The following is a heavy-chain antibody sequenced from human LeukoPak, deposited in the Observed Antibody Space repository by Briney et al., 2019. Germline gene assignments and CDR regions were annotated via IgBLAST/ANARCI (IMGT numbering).Heavy chain of an antibody. CDR3: ARGYYDILTDSYYFDY. V-gene: IGHV4-39*07. Sequence: SETLSLTCSASGGSISNSTYYWGWIRQPPGKGLEWIGSIYYSGSTYYNPSLESRVTISVDTSKNQFSLKLSSVTAADTAVYYCARGYYDILTDSYYFDYWGQGTLVTVSS. CDR1: GGSISNSTYY. D-gene: IGHD3-9*01. J-gene: IGHJ4*02. CDR2: IYYSGST.